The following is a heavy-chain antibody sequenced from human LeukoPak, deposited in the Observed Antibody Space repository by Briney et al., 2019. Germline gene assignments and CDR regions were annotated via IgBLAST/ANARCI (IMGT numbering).Heavy chain of an antibody. Sequence: PSETLSLTCTVSGGSISSYYWNWIRQPPGKGLEWIGYIYYTGTTNHNPALKSRVTISVDTSKNQFSLKLSSVTAADTAVYYCARNWAYYDSSGYPQGDAFDIWGQGTMVTVSS. CDR3: ARNWAYYDSSGYPQGDAFDI. V-gene: IGHV4-59*01. CDR1: GGSISSYY. J-gene: IGHJ3*02. CDR2: IYYTGTT. D-gene: IGHD3-22*01.